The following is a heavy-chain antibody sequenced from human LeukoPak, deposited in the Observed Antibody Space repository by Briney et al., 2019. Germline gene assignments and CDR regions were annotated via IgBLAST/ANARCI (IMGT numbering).Heavy chain of an antibody. CDR2: IGHTGSIT. CDR3: VRDGAVVTSGSYPWRYFQY. Sequence: PGGSLRLSCAGSRFTFGSYSMNWDRHAPGKGLEWVSYIGHTGSITDYADSVKGRFTVSRDNAKNSLYLQMNTLRAEDTAVYYCVRDGAVVTSGSYPWRYFQYWGLGTLVTVSS. D-gene: IGHD3-10*01. J-gene: IGHJ1*01. V-gene: IGHV3-48*04. CDR1: RFTFGSYS.